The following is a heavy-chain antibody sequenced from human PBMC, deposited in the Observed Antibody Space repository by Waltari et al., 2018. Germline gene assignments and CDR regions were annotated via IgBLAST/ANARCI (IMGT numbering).Heavy chain of an antibody. CDR2: IAADST. CDR3: ANRRDPTTGSGAFDI. D-gene: IGHD1-26*01. Sequence: EVQLLESGGGLVQPGGSLRLSCAASALTLTTYAVSWVRQAPGKGLGWVAAIAADSTFYADSVKGRFSISRDNSKNTLYCQMNSLRAEDTAVYYCANRRDPTTGSGAFDIWGQGTAVTVSS. CDR1: ALTLTTYA. J-gene: IGHJ3*02. V-gene: IGHV3-23*01.